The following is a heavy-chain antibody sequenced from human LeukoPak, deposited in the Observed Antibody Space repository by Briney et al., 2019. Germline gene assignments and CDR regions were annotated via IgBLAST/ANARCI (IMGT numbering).Heavy chain of an antibody. D-gene: IGHD5-12*01. CDR3: AKEGYSGYDLDY. V-gene: IGHV3-43*02. CDR1: GFTVSSNY. CDR2: ISGDGGST. J-gene: IGHJ4*02. Sequence: GGSLRLSCAASGFTVSSNYMSWVRQAPGKGLEWVSVISGDGGSTYYADSVKGRFTISRENSKNSLYLQMNSLRTEDTALYYCAKEGYSGYDLDYWGQGTLVTVSS.